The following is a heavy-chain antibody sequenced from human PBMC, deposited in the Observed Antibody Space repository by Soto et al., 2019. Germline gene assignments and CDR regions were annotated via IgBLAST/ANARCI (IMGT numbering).Heavy chain of an antibody. J-gene: IGHJ4*02. CDR2: ISYDGSNK. CDR3: AKAGSSSSWYLYYFDY. V-gene: IGHV3-30*18. Sequence: GGSLRLSCAASGFTFSSYGMHWVRQAPGKGLEWVAVISYDGSNKYYADSVKGRFTISRDNSKNTLYLQMNGLRAEDTAVYYCAKAGSSSSWYLYYFDYWGQGTLVTVSS. CDR1: GFTFSSYG. D-gene: IGHD6-13*01.